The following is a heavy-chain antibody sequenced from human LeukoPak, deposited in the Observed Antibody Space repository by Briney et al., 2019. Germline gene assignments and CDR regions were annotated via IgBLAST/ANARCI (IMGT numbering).Heavy chain of an antibody. CDR2: IYYSGST. V-gene: IGHV4-39*07. Sequence: SETLSLTCTVSGGSISSSSYYWGWIRQPPGKGLEWIGSIYYSGSTYYNPSLKSRVTISVDTSKNQFSLKLSSVTAADTAVYYCARVPLRDCSSTSCLRYFYMDVWGKGTTVTVS. J-gene: IGHJ6*03. D-gene: IGHD2-2*01. CDR3: ARVPLRDCSSTSCLRYFYMDV. CDR1: GGSISSSSYY.